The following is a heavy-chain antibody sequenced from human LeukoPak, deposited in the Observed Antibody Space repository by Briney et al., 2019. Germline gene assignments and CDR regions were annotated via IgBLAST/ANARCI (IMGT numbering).Heavy chain of an antibody. CDR3: ARGFGKGIAAAGYDY. J-gene: IGHJ4*02. CDR1: GGSISSYY. D-gene: IGHD6-13*01. Sequence: PSETLSLTCTVSGGSISSYYWSWIRQPPGKGMEWIGYVYFRGGTSYSPSLTNYNPSLKSRVTISGDTSKNQFSLKMSSLTAADTAVYYCARGFGKGIAAAGYDYWGQGTLVTVSS. V-gene: IGHV4-59*01. CDR2: VYFRGGTSYSPSLT.